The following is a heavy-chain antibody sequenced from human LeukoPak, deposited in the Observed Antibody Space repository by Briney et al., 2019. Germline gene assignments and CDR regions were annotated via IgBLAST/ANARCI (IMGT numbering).Heavy chain of an antibody. Sequence: GGSLRLSCAASGFTISSYSMNWVRQAPGKGLEWVSSISSSSSYIYYADSVKGRFTISRDNAKNSLYLQMNSLRAEDTAVYYCARVKEIAVAGIPREAFDIWGQGTMVTVSS. D-gene: IGHD6-19*01. CDR1: GFTISSYS. J-gene: IGHJ3*02. V-gene: IGHV3-21*01. CDR2: ISSSSSYI. CDR3: ARVKEIAVAGIPREAFDI.